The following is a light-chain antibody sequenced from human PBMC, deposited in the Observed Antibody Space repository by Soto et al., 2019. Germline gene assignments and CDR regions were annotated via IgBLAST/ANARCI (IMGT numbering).Light chain of an antibody. CDR2: EGS. Sequence: QSALTQPASVSGSPGQSITISCTGTSSDVGSYNLVSWYQQHPGKAPKLMIYEGSKRPSGVSNRFSGSKSGNTASLTISGIQAEDEADYYCCSYAGSRGLVFGGGTKLT. CDR3: CSYAGSRGLV. CDR1: SSDVGSYNL. V-gene: IGLV2-23*01. J-gene: IGLJ2*01.